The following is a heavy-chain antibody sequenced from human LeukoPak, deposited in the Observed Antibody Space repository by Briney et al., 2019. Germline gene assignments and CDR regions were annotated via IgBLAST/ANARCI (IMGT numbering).Heavy chain of an antibody. CDR2: ITPNSGGT. Sequence: ASAKASCKASGYTFTVYYMHWVRQAPGQGLAWMGWITPNSGGTNYAQKFQGRVTMIRDTSISTAYMELSRLRSDDTAVYYCARDGYDFWSGYYTGDPQFDYWGQGTLVTVSS. J-gene: IGHJ4*02. D-gene: IGHD3-3*01. CDR3: ARDGYDFWSGYYTGDPQFDY. V-gene: IGHV1-2*02. CDR1: GYTFTVYY.